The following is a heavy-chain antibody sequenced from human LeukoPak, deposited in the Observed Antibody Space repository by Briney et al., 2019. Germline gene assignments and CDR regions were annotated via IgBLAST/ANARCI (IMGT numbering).Heavy chain of an antibody. V-gene: IGHV3-48*01. CDR3: ARGGLSIMGY. D-gene: IGHD2/OR15-2a*01. CDR2: IGSSGSTK. CDR1: GITFSSYS. Sequence: GGSLRLSCGASGITFSSYSMNWVRQAPGKGLEWVSYIGSSGSTKYYADSVKGRFTISRDNARYSLYLQMNSLRAEDTAVYFCARGGLSIMGYWGQGTLVTVSS. J-gene: IGHJ4*02.